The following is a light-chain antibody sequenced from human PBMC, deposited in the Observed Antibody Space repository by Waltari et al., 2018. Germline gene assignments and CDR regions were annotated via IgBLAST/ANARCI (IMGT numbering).Light chain of an antibody. J-gene: IGLJ2*01. CDR3: CSYAGGSAFVV. Sequence: QSALTQPASLSGSPGQSITISCTGTSRDVGSSNLVSWYQQHPGKAPTLIIYEGSKRPSRVSNRFSGSKSGNTASLTISGLQAEDEADYHCCSYAGGSAFVVFGGGTKLTVL. CDR2: EGS. CDR1: SRDVGSSNL. V-gene: IGLV2-23*03.